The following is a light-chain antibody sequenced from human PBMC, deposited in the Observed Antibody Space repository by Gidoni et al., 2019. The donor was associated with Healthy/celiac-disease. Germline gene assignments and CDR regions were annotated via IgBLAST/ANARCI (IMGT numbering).Light chain of an antibody. CDR1: QSISSY. J-gene: IGKJ1*01. CDR2: AAS. V-gene: IGKV1-39*01. CDR3: QQSYSTPPT. Sequence: DIQMTQSPSSLSASVGDRVTITCRASQSISSYFNWYQQKPGKAPKLLIYAASSLQSGVPSRFSGSGSGTDFTLTISSLQPEDFATYYCQQSYSTPPTFGQGTKVKIK.